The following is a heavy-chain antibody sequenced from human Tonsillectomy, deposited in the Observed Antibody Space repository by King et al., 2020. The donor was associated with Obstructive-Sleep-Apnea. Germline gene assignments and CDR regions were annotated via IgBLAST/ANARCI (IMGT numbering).Heavy chain of an antibody. Sequence: VQLQQWGAGLLKSSETLSLTCAVFGGSFSDYYWSWIRQPPGKGLEWIGEINHSGSTNYNPSRKSRVNISVDTSKNQFSLKLSSVTAADTAVYYCARGSGAAAVNWFDPWGQGTLVTVSS. CDR1: GGSFSDYY. J-gene: IGHJ5*02. CDR2: INHSGST. V-gene: IGHV4-34*01. CDR3: ARGSGAAAVNWFDP. D-gene: IGHD6-13*01.